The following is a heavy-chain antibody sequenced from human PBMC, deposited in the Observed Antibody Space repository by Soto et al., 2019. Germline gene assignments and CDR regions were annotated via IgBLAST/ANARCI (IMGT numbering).Heavy chain of an antibody. CDR3: AKDRARYCGGGSCYSIFDY. Sequence: PGGSLSLSCAASGFTFSSYGMHWVRQAPGKGLEWVAVISYDGSNKYYADSVKGRFTISRDNSKNTLYLQMNSLRAEDTAVYYCAKDRARYCGGGSCYSIFDYWGQGTLVTVS. CDR2: ISYDGSNK. D-gene: IGHD2-15*01. V-gene: IGHV3-30*18. J-gene: IGHJ4*02. CDR1: GFTFSSYG.